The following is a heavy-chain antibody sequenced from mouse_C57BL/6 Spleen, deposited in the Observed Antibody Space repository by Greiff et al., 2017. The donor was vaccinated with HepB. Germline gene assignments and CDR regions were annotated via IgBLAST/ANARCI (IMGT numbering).Heavy chain of an antibody. J-gene: IGHJ1*03. Sequence: VQLQQSGAELVKPGASVKMSCKASGYTFTSYWITWVKQRPGQGLEWIGDIYPGSGSTNYNEKFKSKATLTVDTSSSTAYMQLSSLTSEDSAVYYCARSGGLRSWYFDVWGTGTTVTVSS. V-gene: IGHV1-55*01. CDR3: ARSGGLRSWYFDV. CDR2: IYPGSGST. CDR1: GYTFTSYW. D-gene: IGHD2-4*01.